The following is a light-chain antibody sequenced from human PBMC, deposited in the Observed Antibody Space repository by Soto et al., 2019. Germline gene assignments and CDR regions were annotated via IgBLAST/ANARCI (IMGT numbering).Light chain of an antibody. CDR1: QDIRNF. V-gene: IGKV1-27*01. CDR2: AAS. Sequence: DIQMTQSPTSLSASVGDRVTITCRASQDIRNFVAWYQQKPGKAPKLLIYAASTLQSGGPSRFSGSGSGTDFTLTINSRQPEDVATYSCQKYSSVPVFGPGTKVEIK. J-gene: IGKJ3*01. CDR3: QKYSSVPV.